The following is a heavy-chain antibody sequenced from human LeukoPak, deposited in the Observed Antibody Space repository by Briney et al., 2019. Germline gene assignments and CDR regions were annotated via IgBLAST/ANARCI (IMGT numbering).Heavy chain of an antibody. Sequence: GGSLRLSCAASGFNFSNFGMHWVRQAPGKGLEWVAVIWYGGNNKYYADSVKGRFTISRDNSKNTLYLQMNSLRVEDTALYYCAKEVATDSGYDVPSDYWGQGILVTVSS. D-gene: IGHD5-12*01. J-gene: IGHJ4*02. V-gene: IGHV3-30*02. CDR3: AKEVATDSGYDVPSDY. CDR1: GFNFSNFG. CDR2: IWYGGNNK.